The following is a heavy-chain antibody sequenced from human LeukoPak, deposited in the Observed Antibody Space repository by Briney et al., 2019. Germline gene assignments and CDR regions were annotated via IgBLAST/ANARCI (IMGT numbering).Heavy chain of an antibody. Sequence: PGGSLRLSCAASGFTFSSYAMSWVRQAPGKGLEWVSAFSGSGGSTYHAGSVKGRFTISRDNSKNTLYLQMNSLRAEDTAVYYCAKSSPPPLSYWGQGTLVTVSS. V-gene: IGHV3-23*01. CDR3: AKSSPPPLSY. CDR2: FSGSGGST. CDR1: GFTFSSYA. J-gene: IGHJ4*02.